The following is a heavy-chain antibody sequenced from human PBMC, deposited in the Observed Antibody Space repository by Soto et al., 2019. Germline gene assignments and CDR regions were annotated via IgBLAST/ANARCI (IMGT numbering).Heavy chain of an antibody. D-gene: IGHD1-26*01. CDR3: AGGTHYFDS. CDR1: GFTFSNYG. CDR2: ILYDGSNK. J-gene: IGHJ4*02. Sequence: QVQLVESGGDVVQPGRSLRLSCAASGFTFSNYGMHWARQAPGKGLEWVAAILYDGSNKYYADSVKGRFTISRDNSKNTLYLQMNSLRAEDTAVYYCAGGTHYFDSCGQGTLVTVSS. V-gene: IGHV3-33*01.